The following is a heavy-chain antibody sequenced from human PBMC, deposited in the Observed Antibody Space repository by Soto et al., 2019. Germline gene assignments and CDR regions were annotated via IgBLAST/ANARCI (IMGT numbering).Heavy chain of an antibody. D-gene: IGHD2-8*01. V-gene: IGHV1-69*13. J-gene: IGHJ5*02. CDR1: GGPFSSYA. CDR2: IIPIFGTA. Sequence: SVKVSCKASGGPFSSYAISWVRQAPGQGLEWMGGIIPIFGTANYAQKFQGRVTITADESTSTAYMELSSLRSEDTAVYYCARVPILYLRGRFDPWGQGTLVTVSS. CDR3: ARVPILYLRGRFDP.